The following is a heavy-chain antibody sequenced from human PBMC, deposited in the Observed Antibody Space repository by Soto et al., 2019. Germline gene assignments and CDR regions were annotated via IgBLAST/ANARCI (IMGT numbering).Heavy chain of an antibody. CDR1: GFIFRDYL. CDR2: LSFDGTAE. CDR3: ARVATRLQSMEVLEY. Sequence: QVQLVESGGGVVQPGTSLRLSCKASGFIFRDYLIHWVRQAPGKGLEWLAVLSFDGTAEDYADSTRGRFTISRDIPKRTTYLVINNVRREDTAMYYCARVATRLQSMEVLEYWGQGTLVTVPS. D-gene: IGHD2-21*02. V-gene: IGHV3-30*03. J-gene: IGHJ4*02.